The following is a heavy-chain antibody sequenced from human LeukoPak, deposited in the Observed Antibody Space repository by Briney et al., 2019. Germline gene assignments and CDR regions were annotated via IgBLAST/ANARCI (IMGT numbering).Heavy chain of an antibody. J-gene: IGHJ4*02. D-gene: IGHD1-26*01. V-gene: IGHV4-39*01. CDR2: ITYSGST. Sequence: SETLSLTCTVSGGSISSSTYYWAWIRQSPGKGLEWIGSITYSGSTYYNPSLESRVAISVDTSKNQFSLRLISVTAVDTAVYYCARQGVGATDCWGQGTLVTVSS. CDR3: ARQGVGATDC. CDR1: GGSISSSTYY.